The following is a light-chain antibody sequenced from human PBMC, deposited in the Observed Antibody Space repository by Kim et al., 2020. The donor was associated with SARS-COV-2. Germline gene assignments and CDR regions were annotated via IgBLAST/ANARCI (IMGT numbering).Light chain of an antibody. CDR1: QRFSSRY. J-gene: IGKJ2*01. CDR3: QQYGSSYT. V-gene: IGKV3-20*01. CDR2: GAP. Sequence: LSPGDRATLSCRASQRFSSRYLAWYQPKPGQAPRLLICGAPSRATGSPDRFSGSGSGTDFPLTISRLEPEDFAVYYCQQYGSSYTFGQGTSLEI.